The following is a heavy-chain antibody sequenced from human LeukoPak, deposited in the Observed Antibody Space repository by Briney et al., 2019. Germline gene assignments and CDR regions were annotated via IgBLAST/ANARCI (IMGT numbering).Heavy chain of an antibody. Sequence: HSETLSLTCAVSGYSVSSGLFWGWIRQSPGKGLEWIATIYHNGITHYNPSLKSRVTISIDTSKNQFSLKMSSVTAADTAVYYCTRGVALSDHGIIDSWGQGTLATVSS. J-gene: IGHJ4*02. V-gene: IGHV4-38-2*01. D-gene: IGHD1-1*01. CDR3: TRGVALSDHGIIDS. CDR1: GYSVSSGLF. CDR2: IYHNGIT.